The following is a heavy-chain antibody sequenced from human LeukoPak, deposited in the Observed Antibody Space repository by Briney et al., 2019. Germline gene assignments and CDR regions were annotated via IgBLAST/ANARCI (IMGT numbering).Heavy chain of an antibody. CDR2: ISSSGSTI. CDR1: GFTFSDYY. D-gene: IGHD3-9*01. CDR3: ARDPIPRSYYDILTGYVDY. Sequence: TGGSPRLSCAASGFTFSDYYMSWIRQAPGKGLEWVSYISSSGSTIYYADSVKGRFTISRDNAKNSLYLQMNSLRAEDTAVYYCARDPIPRSYYDILTGYVDYWGQGTLVTVSS. V-gene: IGHV3-11*04. J-gene: IGHJ4*02.